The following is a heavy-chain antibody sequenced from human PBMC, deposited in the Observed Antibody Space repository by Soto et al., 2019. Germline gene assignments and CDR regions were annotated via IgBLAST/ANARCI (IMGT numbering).Heavy chain of an antibody. J-gene: IGHJ6*02. Sequence: GGSLRLSCAASGFTFSSYEMNWVGQAPGKGLEWVSYISSSGSTIYYADSVKGRFTISRDNAKNSLYLQMNSLRAEDTAVYYCARDPYYDFWSGSFGCMDVRGQGTTVTVS. CDR2: ISSSGSTI. CDR1: GFTFSSYE. D-gene: IGHD3-3*01. V-gene: IGHV3-48*03. CDR3: ARDPYYDFWSGSFGCMDV.